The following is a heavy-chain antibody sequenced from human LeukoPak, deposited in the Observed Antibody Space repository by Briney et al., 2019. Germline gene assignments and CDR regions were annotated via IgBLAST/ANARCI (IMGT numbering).Heavy chain of an antibody. CDR2: MNPNGGNT. CDR1: GYTFTSYD. Sequence: ASVKVSCKASGYTFTSYDINWVRQATGQGLEWMGWMNPNGGNTGYAQKFQGRVTMTRNTSISTAYMELSSLRSEDTAVYYCAREASSSWYSDNWFDPWGQGTLVTVSS. D-gene: IGHD6-13*01. V-gene: IGHV1-8*01. CDR3: AREASSSWYSDNWFDP. J-gene: IGHJ5*02.